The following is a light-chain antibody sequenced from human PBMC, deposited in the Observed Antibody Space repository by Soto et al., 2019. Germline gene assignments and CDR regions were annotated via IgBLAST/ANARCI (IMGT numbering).Light chain of an antibody. V-gene: IGLV1-40*01. CDR3: QSYDSSLSIVI. CDR1: SSNIGANYD. J-gene: IGLJ2*01. CDR2: ANS. Sequence: QSVLTQPPSVSGAPGQRATISCTGSSSNIGANYDVRWYQQLPGAAPKLLIYANSNRPSGVPDRFSASKSGTSASLAITGLQAEDEADYYCQSYDSSLSIVIFGGGTKLTVL.